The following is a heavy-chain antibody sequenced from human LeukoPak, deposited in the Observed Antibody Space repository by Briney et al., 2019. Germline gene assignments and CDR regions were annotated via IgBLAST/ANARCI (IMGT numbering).Heavy chain of an antibody. CDR3: AKDRHTIFGVVSPDY. CDR1: GFTFSSYS. V-gene: IGHV3-21*01. CDR2: ISSSSSYI. J-gene: IGHJ4*02. Sequence: GGSLRLSCAASGFTFSSYSMNWVRQAPGKGLEWVSSISSSSSYIYYADSVKGRFTISRDNSKNTLYLQMNSLRAEDTAVYYCAKDRHTIFGVVSPDYWGQGTLVTVSS. D-gene: IGHD3-3*01.